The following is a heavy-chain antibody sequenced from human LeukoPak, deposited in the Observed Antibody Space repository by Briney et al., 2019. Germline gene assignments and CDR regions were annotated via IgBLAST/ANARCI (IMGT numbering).Heavy chain of an antibody. Sequence: SETLSLTCTVSGGSISSYYWSWIRQPPGKGLEWIGYIYYSGSTNYNPSLKSRVTISVDTSKNQFSLKLSSVTAADTAVYYCARFNPVWSGNYYDFDYWGQGTLVTDSS. V-gene: IGHV4-59*01. D-gene: IGHD3-3*01. J-gene: IGHJ4*02. CDR1: GGSISSYY. CDR2: IYYSGST. CDR3: ARFNPVWSGNYYDFDY.